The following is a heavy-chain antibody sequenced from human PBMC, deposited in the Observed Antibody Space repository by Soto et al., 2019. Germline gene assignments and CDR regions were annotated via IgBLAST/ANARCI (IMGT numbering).Heavy chain of an antibody. J-gene: IGHJ4*02. V-gene: IGHV1-3*01. CDR3: ARPGPRGSWDFDN. D-gene: IGHD1-26*01. CDR1: GYTFTSYA. CDR2: INAGNGNT. Sequence: QVQLVQSGAEVKKPGASVKVSCKASGYTFTSYAMHWVRQAPGQRLEWMGWINAGNGNTKYSQKFQGRVTITRDTSASTAYMELSSLRSKDTAVYYCARPGPRGSWDFDNWGQGTLVTVSS.